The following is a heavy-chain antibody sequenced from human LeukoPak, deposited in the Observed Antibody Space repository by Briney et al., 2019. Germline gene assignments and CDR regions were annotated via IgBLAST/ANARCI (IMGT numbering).Heavy chain of an antibody. J-gene: IGHJ3*02. CDR2: INPKSGNT. D-gene: IGHD6-19*01. CDR3: AREVTKRAVIDPLDI. V-gene: IGHV1-8*01. CDR1: GYTFTGYD. Sequence: EASVKVSCKASGYTFTGYDINWVRQATGQGLEWMGWINPKSGNTGYAQKFQGRATMTRDNSINTAYMELSSLRSEDTAVYYCAREVTKRAVIDPLDIWGQGTMVTVSS.